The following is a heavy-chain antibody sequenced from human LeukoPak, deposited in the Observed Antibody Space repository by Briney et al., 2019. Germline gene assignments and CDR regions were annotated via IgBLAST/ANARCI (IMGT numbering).Heavy chain of an antibody. CDR1: GGPIGTYS. D-gene: IGHD3-16*01. CDR3: VRQGGY. J-gene: IGHJ4*02. Sequence: SETLSLTCTVSGGPIGTYSWSWIRQPAGKGLEWIGNIYNSGTTNYNPSLMSRVTISVDTSKNQFSLKLSSVTAADTAVYYCVRQGGYWGQGTLVTVSS. CDR2: IYNSGTT. V-gene: IGHV4-59*01.